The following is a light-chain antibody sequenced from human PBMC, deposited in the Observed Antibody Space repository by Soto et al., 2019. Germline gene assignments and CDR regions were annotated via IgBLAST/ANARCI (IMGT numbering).Light chain of an antibody. V-gene: IGLV1-44*01. J-gene: IGLJ2*01. CDR3: AAWDDSLNGVV. CDR2: SNN. Sequence: QSVLTQPPSASGTPGQRVTISCSGSSSNIGSNTVNWYQQLPGTAPKLLIYSNNQRPSGGPDRFSGSKSGTSASLAISGLQSEDEADYYCAAWDDSLNGVVFGAGTKVTVL. CDR1: SSNIGSNT.